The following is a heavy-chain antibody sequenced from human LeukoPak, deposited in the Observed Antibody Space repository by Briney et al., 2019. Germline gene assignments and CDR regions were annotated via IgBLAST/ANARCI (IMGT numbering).Heavy chain of an antibody. D-gene: IGHD5-24*01. CDR3: ARDLKGFKWLQLGY. CDR1: GFTFSSYG. CDR2: ISYDGSNK. Sequence: GGSLRLSCAASGFTFSSYGMHWVRQAPGKGLEWVAVISYDGSNKYYADSVKGRFTISRDNSKNTLYLQMNSLRAEDTAVYYCARDLKGFKWLQLGYWGQGTLVTVSS. J-gene: IGHJ4*02. V-gene: IGHV3-30*03.